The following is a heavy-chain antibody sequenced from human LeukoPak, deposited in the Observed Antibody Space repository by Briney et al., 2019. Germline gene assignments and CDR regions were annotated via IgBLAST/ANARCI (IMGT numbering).Heavy chain of an antibody. CDR3: IYYYDSSGYPIIDY. V-gene: IGHV1-2*02. CDR1: GYTFTGYY. Sequence: ASVKVSCKASGYTFTGYYMHWVRQAPGQGLEWMGWINPNSGGTNYAQKLQGRVTMTTDTSTSTAYMELRSLRSDDTAVYYCIYYYDSSGYPIIDYWGQGTLVTVSS. CDR2: INPNSGGT. D-gene: IGHD3-22*01. J-gene: IGHJ4*02.